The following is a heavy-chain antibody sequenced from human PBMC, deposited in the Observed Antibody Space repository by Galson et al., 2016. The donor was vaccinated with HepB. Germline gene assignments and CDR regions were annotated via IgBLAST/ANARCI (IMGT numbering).Heavy chain of an antibody. D-gene: IGHD6-19*01. CDR3: AKDPGRGSGWLFFDS. CDR2: ISGSSSFT. CDR1: GFTFSSYT. J-gene: IGHJ4*02. Sequence: SLRLSCAASGFTFSSYTMSWVRQAPGKGLEWISSISGSSSFTYFLGSVKGRFTISRDNSKNTLYLQMNNLRADDTATYFCAKDPGRGSGWLFFDSWGQGTLVTVSS. V-gene: IGHV3-23*01.